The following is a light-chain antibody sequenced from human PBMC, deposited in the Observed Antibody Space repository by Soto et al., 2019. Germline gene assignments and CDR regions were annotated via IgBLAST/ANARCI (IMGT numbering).Light chain of an antibody. J-gene: IGLJ1*01. Sequence: QSAESHPASVSWSPGHSITISCTGTSSDVGGYNYVSWYQQHPGKAPKLMIYEVNKRPSGVPDRFSGSKSGNTASLTVSGLQAEDEADYYCSSYAGSSNVFGTGTKVTVL. V-gene: IGLV2-8*01. CDR3: SSYAGSSNV. CDR2: EVN. CDR1: SSDVGGYNY.